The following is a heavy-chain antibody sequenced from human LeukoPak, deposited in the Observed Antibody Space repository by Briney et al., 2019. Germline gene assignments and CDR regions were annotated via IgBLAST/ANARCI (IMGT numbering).Heavy chain of an antibody. D-gene: IGHD6-6*01. CDR2: ISGSGGST. J-gene: IGHJ4*02. CDR3: PKAPDRFLFEYSSSVLDY. CDR1: GFTFSSYA. Sequence: GGSLRLSCAASGFTFSSYAMSWVRQAPGKGLEWVSAISGSGGSTYYADSVKGRFTISRDNSKNTLYLQMNSLRAEDTAVYYCPKAPDRFLFEYSSSVLDYWGQGTLVTVAS. V-gene: IGHV3-23*01.